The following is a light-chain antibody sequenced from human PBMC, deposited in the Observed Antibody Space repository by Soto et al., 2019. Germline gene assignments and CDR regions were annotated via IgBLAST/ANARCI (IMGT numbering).Light chain of an antibody. Sequence: EIVLTQSPATLSVSPGDRATLSCRATETISTTLAWFQRKPGQPPRLLIYGSSTRATGVPDRFSGSGSGTEFTLIISSLQSEDVALYYCQQYSNWPPAITFGQGTRLEIK. V-gene: IGKV3-15*01. CDR3: QQYSNWPPAIT. CDR1: ETISTT. J-gene: IGKJ5*01. CDR2: GSS.